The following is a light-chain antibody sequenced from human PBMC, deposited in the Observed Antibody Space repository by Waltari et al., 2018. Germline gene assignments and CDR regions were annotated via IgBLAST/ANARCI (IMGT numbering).Light chain of an antibody. Sequence: QSVLTQPPSASGTPGQRVTISCSGSRSNIGSNYVYWYQQLPGTAPKPLIYRNDERPSGVPDRFSGSKSGTSASLAISGLRSEDETNYYCAAWDDSLRGMVFGGGTKLTVL. CDR1: RSNIGSNY. V-gene: IGLV1-47*01. CDR3: AAWDDSLRGMV. CDR2: RND. J-gene: IGLJ2*01.